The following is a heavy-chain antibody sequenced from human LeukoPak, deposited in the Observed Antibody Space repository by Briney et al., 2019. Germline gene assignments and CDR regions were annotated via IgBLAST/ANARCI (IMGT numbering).Heavy chain of an antibody. CDR2: IIPIFGTA. Sequence: GASVKVSCKASGGTFSSYAISWVRQAPGQGLEWMGGIIPIFGTANYAQKFQGRVTITADKSTSTAYMELSSLRSEDTAVYYCARVKGGFGELLDYWGQGTLVTVSS. D-gene: IGHD3-10*01. V-gene: IGHV1-69*06. CDR3: ARVKGGFGELLDY. J-gene: IGHJ4*02. CDR1: GGTFSSYA.